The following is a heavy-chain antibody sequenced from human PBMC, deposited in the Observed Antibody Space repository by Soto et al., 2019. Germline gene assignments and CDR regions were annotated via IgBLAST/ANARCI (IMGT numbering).Heavy chain of an antibody. Sequence: SVKVSCKASGGTFSSYRFNWVRQARGQGLEWLGGIVPIYRTADYAQKFQGRVTITADESTRTVYMELSSLKSQDTALYYCARDSGAKLSSSWGQGTLVTV. CDR2: IVPIYRTA. CDR1: GGTFSSYR. V-gene: IGHV1-69*13. J-gene: IGHJ4*02. D-gene: IGHD6-13*01. CDR3: ARDSGAKLSSS.